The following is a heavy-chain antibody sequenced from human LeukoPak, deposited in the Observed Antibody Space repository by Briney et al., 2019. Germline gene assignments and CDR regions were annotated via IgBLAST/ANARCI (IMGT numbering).Heavy chain of an antibody. D-gene: IGHD2-2*01. CDR1: GYSLSDHY. CDR3: ARVVRGYCSSTSCYSGGNWFDP. V-gene: IGHV1-2*02. CDR2: INPNSGGT. J-gene: IGHJ5*02. Sequence: ASVKVSCKASGYSLSDHYMHWVRQATGQGLEWMGWINPNSGGTNYAQKFQGRVTTTRDTSISTAYMELSRLRSDDTAVYYCARVVRGYCSSTSCYSGGNWFDPWGQGTLVTVSS.